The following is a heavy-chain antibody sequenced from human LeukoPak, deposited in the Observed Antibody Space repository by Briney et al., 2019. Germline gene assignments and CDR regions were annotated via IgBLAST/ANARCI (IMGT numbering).Heavy chain of an antibody. CDR1: GFTFSSYA. V-gene: IGHV3-23*01. CDR3: GRDWKLDY. CDR2: IGDNGGDT. D-gene: IGHD1-1*01. Sequence: GGSLRLSCAASGFTFSSYAMSWVRQAPGKGLDWVSAIGDNGGDTKYADSVKGRFTISRDNSRNRLYLQMDSLRVEDTAMYYCGRDWKLDYWGQGILVTVSS. J-gene: IGHJ4*02.